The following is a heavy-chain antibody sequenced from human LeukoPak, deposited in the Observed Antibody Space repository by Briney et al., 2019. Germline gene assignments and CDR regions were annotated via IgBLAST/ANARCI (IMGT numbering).Heavy chain of an antibody. J-gene: IGHJ6*04. CDR3: AELGITMIGGV. V-gene: IGHV3-48*03. Sequence: GGSLRLSCAASGFTFSSYDMNWVRQAPGKGREGVSYISGSGSSIYYADSVKGRFTISRDNAKNSLYLQMNSLRAEDTAVYYCAELGITMIGGVWGKGTTVTISS. CDR2: ISGSGSSI. D-gene: IGHD3-10*02. CDR1: GFTFSSYD.